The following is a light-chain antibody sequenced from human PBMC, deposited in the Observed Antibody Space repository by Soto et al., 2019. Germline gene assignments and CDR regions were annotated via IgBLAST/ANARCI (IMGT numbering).Light chain of an antibody. CDR1: QSISSW. V-gene: IGKV1-5*01. J-gene: IGKJ1*01. CDR3: QQYNSYPT. Sequence: IQMTQSPSTLSASVGDRVTITCRSSQSISSWLAWYQQKPGKAPKLLIYDASSLESGVPSRFRGSGSGTEFTLTIRSMKPDEFATYYCQQYNSYPTVGQGNKGDIK. CDR2: DAS.